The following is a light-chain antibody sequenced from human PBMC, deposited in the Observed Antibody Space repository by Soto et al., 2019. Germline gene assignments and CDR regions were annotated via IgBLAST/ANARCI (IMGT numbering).Light chain of an antibody. CDR2: DAS. J-gene: IGKJ4*01. V-gene: IGKV3-11*01. Sequence: EIVLTQSPATLSLSPGERATLSCRASQSVSSYLAWFQQKPGQAPRLLIYDASNTATGIPARFSGSGSGTDFTLTISSLEPEDFAVYYCQQRSSWSLLPFGGGTKVEI. CDR3: QQRSSWSLLP. CDR1: QSVSSY.